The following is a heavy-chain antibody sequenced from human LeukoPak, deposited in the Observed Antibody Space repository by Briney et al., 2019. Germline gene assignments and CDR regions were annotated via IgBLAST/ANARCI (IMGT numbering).Heavy chain of an antibody. D-gene: IGHD6-13*01. Sequence: PGGSLRLSCAASGFTFSSYGMHWVRQAPGKGLEWVSYISSSSSTIYYADSVKGRFTISRDNAKNSLSLQMNSLRAEDTAVYYCAREGYSPYWGQGTLVTVSS. CDR3: AREGYSPY. V-gene: IGHV3-48*01. J-gene: IGHJ4*02. CDR2: ISSSSSTI. CDR1: GFTFSSYG.